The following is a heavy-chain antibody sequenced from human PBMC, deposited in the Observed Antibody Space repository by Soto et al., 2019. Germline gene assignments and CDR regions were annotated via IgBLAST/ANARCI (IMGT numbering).Heavy chain of an antibody. CDR2: ITGRDTF. J-gene: IGHJ4*02. CDR3: ARDENLVREVRFDS. V-gene: IGHV3-21*01. D-gene: IGHD3-10*01. CDR1: GFPFSSFA. Sequence: GSLILSCAASGFPFSSFAMHWVRQAPGRGLEWVSCITGRDTFYADSVKRRFTISRDNAKNTLYLQMTSLRAEDTDVYYSARDENLVREVRFDSWGPGTLVTVYS.